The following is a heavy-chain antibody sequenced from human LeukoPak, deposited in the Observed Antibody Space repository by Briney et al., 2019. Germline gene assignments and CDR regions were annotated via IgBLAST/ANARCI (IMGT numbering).Heavy chain of an antibody. CDR1: GGTFSSYT. Sequence: SVKVSCKASGGTFSSYTISWVRQAPGQGLEWMGRIIPILGIANYAQKFQGRVTITADKSTSTAYTELSSLRSEDTAVYYCARANSDYYDSSGYYGYAFDIWGQGTMVTVSS. CDR2: IIPILGIA. V-gene: IGHV1-69*02. D-gene: IGHD3-22*01. J-gene: IGHJ3*02. CDR3: ARANSDYYDSSGYYGYAFDI.